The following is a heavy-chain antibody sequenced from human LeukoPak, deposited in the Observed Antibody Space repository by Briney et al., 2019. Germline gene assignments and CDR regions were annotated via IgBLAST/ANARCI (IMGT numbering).Heavy chain of an antibody. Sequence: SETLSLTCTVSGGSISSYYWSWIRQPPGKGLEWNAYISDIGSINYNPSLKSRVTISLDTSKNQFSLKLSSVTAADTAVYYCAGHHPRNTVDFWGQGTLVTVSS. CDR1: GGSISSYY. CDR2: ISDIGSI. V-gene: IGHV4-59*08. CDR3: AGHHPRNTVDF. D-gene: IGHD2/OR15-2a*01. J-gene: IGHJ4*02.